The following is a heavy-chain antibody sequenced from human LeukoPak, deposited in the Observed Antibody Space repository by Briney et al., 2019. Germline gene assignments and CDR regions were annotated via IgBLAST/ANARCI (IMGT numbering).Heavy chain of an antibody. J-gene: IGHJ4*02. Sequence: SETLSLTCGVYGGSFSGYYWSWIRQPPGKGLEWIGEINHTGSTNYNPSLKSRVTIPVDTSRNQFSLKLSSVTAADTAVYYCARGRGSGWSRYWGQGTLVAVSS. V-gene: IGHV4-34*01. CDR2: INHTGST. D-gene: IGHD6-19*01. CDR1: GGSFSGYY. CDR3: ARGRGSGWSRY.